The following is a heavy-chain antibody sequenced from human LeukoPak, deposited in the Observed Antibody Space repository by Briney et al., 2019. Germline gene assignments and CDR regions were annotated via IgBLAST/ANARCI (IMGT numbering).Heavy chain of an antibody. Sequence: GGSLRLSCAASGFTLDKYSMNWVRQAPGKGLEWVSHISSASITIYYADSVKGRFTIPRDNAKSSLYLHMTSLRAEDTALYYCARDYYRSGSYAVDFWGQGTLVTVSS. CDR3: ARDYYRSGSYAVDF. J-gene: IGHJ4*02. D-gene: IGHD3-10*01. CDR2: ISSASITI. V-gene: IGHV3-48*01. CDR1: GFTLDKYS.